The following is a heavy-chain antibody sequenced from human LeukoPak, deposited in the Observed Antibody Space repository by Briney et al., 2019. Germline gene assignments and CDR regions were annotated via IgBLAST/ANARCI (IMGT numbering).Heavy chain of an antibody. J-gene: IGHJ3*02. V-gene: IGHV3-23*01. CDR1: GFTFSSYA. Sequence: GGSLRLSCAPSGFTFSSYAMSWVPQAPGKGLEWVSSISGSGGNTYYADSVKGRFTIYRDNYKNTLYLQMNSLRAEDTAVYYCAKFISNGFDIWGQGTMVTVSS. D-gene: IGHD3-10*01. CDR2: ISGSGGNT. CDR3: AKFISNGFDI.